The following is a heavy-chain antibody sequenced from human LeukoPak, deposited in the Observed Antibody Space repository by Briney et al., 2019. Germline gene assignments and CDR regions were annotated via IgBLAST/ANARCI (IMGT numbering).Heavy chain of an antibody. J-gene: IGHJ5*02. Sequence: GGSLKLSCAASGFTFSSYWMHWVRQAPGKGPVWVSRINNDGSGTTYADSVKGRFTISRDDAKNTLYLQMNSLRAEDTAVYYCVRGGESTWSWGQGTLVTVSS. V-gene: IGHV3-74*01. CDR1: GFTFSSYW. CDR2: INNDGSGT. D-gene: IGHD2-15*01. CDR3: VRGGESTWS.